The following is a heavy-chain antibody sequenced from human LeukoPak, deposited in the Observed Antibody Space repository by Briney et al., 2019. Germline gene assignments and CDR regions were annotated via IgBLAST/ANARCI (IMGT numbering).Heavy chain of an antibody. D-gene: IGHD6-19*01. CDR2: ISAYNGNT. Sequence: ASVKVSCKASGYTFTSYGISWVRQAPGQGLEWMGWISAYNGNTKYAQTLQGRVTMTTDTYTRTASMELRSVRSDDTAVYYCARASGSGWSSNDYWGQGTLVTVSS. CDR1: GYTFTSYG. J-gene: IGHJ4*02. CDR3: ARASGSGWSSNDY. V-gene: IGHV1-18*01.